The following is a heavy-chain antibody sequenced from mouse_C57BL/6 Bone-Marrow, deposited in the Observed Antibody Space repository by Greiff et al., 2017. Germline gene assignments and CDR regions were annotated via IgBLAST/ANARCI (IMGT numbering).Heavy chain of an antibody. V-gene: IGHV2-9-1*01. Sequence: VQRVESGPGLVAPSQSLSITCTVSGFSLTSYAISWVRQPPGKGLEWLGVLWTGGGTNYNSALKSRLSISKDNSKSQVFLKMNSLQTDDTARYYCARKGDYDHYAMDYWGQGTSVTVSS. CDR2: LWTGGGT. CDR3: ARKGDYDHYAMDY. D-gene: IGHD2-4*01. CDR1: GFSLTSYA. J-gene: IGHJ4*01.